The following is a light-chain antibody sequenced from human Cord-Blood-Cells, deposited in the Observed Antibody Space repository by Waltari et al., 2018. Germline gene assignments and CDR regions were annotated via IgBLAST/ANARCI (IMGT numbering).Light chain of an antibody. Sequence: EIALTQSPGTLSLSPGERATLSCRASQSVSSSYLAWYQHKPGQAPRLLIYGASSRATGIPDRFSGSGSGTDFTLTISRLEPEDFAVYYCQQYGSSPPYTFGQGTKLEIK. CDR3: QQYGSSPPYT. CDR1: QSVSSSY. CDR2: GAS. V-gene: IGKV3-20*01. J-gene: IGKJ2*01.